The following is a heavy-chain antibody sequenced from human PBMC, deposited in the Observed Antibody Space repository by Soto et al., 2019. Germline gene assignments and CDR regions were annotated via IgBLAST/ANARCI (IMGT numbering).Heavy chain of an antibody. CDR2: INHSGST. D-gene: IGHD2-15*01. CDR3: ARAVKDIVVVVAAKYNWFDP. Sequence: SETLSLTCAVYGGSFSGYYWSWIRQPPGKGLEWIGEINHSGSTNYNPSLKSRVTISVDTSKNQFSLKLSSVTAADTAVYYCARAVKDIVVVVAAKYNWFDPWGQGTLVTVSS. J-gene: IGHJ5*02. CDR1: GGSFSGYY. V-gene: IGHV4-34*01.